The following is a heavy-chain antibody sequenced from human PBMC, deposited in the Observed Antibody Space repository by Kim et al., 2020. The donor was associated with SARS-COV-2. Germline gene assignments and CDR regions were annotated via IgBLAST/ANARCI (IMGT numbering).Heavy chain of an antibody. Sequence: GGSLRLSCAASGFTFSSYAMHWVRQAPGKGLEWVAVISYDGSNKYYADSVKGRFTISRDNSKNTLYLQMNSLRAEDTAVYYCARDVTAGTIIGAFDIWGQGTMVTVSS. D-gene: IGHD6-13*01. CDR1: GFTFSSYA. V-gene: IGHV3-30-3*01. CDR3: ARDVTAGTIIGAFDI. CDR2: ISYDGSNK. J-gene: IGHJ3*02.